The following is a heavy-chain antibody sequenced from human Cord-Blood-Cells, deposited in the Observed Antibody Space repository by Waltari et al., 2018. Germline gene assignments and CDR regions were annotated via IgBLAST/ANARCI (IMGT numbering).Heavy chain of an antibody. V-gene: IGHV3-30-3*01. CDR2: ISYDGSNK. J-gene: IGHJ4*02. Sequence: QVQLVESGGGVVQPGRSLRLSCAASGFTFRSYAMPSVRQAPGKGLEWVAVISYDGSNKYYEDSVKGRFTISRDNSKNTLYLQMNSLRAEDTAVYYCARDLRWGTLDYWGQGTLVTVSS. D-gene: IGHD3-16*01. CDR1: GFTFRSYA. CDR3: ARDLRWGTLDY.